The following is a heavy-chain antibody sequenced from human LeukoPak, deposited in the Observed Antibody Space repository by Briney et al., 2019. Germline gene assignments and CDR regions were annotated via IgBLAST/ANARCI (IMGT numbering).Heavy chain of an antibody. CDR1: GFTFSDYY. CDR2: ISKSGSTI. V-gene: IGHV3-11*04. Sequence: GGSLRLSCAASGFTFSDYYMSWIRQAPGKGLEWVSYISKSGSTIYYADSVKGRFTISRDNAKNSLYLQMNSLRAEDTAVYYCARIGSSGWYYFDYWGQGTLVTVSS. CDR3: ARIGSSGWYYFDY. D-gene: IGHD6-19*01. J-gene: IGHJ4*02.